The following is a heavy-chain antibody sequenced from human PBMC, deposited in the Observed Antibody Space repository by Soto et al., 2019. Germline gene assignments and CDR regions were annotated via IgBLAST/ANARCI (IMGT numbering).Heavy chain of an antibody. CDR3: ARDRYGDYDHDF. Sequence: EVQLVESGGDLVQPGGSLRLSCAASGFTFSSHSMNWVRQAPGKGLEWVSYISSSGITIYYAGSVKGRFTISRDNAENSLFLQMNSLRAEDTAIYFCARDRYGDYDHDFWGQGTLVTVSS. D-gene: IGHD5-12*01. CDR2: ISSSGITI. J-gene: IGHJ4*02. CDR1: GFTFSSHS. V-gene: IGHV3-48*04.